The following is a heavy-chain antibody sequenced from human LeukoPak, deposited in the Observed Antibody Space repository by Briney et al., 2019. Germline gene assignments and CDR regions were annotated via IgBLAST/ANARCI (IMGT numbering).Heavy chain of an antibody. D-gene: IGHD3-16*01. CDR2: ISAYNGNT. CDR3: ARDGGSTEGGWFDP. CDR1: GYTFTSYY. V-gene: IGHV1-18*04. Sequence: GASVKVSCKASGYTFTSYYMHWVRQAPGQGLEWMGWISAYNGNTNYAQKLQGRVTMTTDTSTSTAYMELRSLRSDDTAVYYCARDGGSTEGGWFDPWGQGTLVTVSS. J-gene: IGHJ5*02.